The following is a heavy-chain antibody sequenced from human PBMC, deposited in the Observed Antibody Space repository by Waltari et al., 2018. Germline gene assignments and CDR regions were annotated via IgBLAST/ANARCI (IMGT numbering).Heavy chain of an antibody. V-gene: IGHV4-4*02. CDR1: GDSMSTSYW. J-gene: IGHJ4*02. CDR2: VRGGEKP. D-gene: IGHD2-15*01. CDR3: ARDRGRGLFLDS. Sequence: QLQLQQSGPGLVRPWGTLSLTCTVSGDSMSTSYWWSWVRQPPGGGVEWVGQVRGGEKPNCSPAFGGRVTGWRDAFNFQFSLRVTCATAADTAVYYRARDRGRGLFLDSWGPGSLVTVSP.